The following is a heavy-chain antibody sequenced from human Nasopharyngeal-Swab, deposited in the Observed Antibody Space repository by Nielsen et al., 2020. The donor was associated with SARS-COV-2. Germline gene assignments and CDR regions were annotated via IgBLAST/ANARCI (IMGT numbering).Heavy chain of an antibody. J-gene: IGHJ6*02. D-gene: IGHD6-13*01. CDR1: GFTFSSYA. CDR3: ASSPGIAAPTGMDV. V-gene: IGHV3-30*01. CDR2: ISYDGSNK. Sequence: GGSLRLSCAASGFTFSSYAMHRVRQAPGKGLEWVACISYDGSNKYYADSVKGRFTISRDNSKNTLYLQMNSLRAEDTAVYYCASSPGIAAPTGMDVWGQGTTVTVSS.